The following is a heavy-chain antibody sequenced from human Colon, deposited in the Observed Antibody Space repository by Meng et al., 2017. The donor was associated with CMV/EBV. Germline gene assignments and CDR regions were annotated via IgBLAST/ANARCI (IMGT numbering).Heavy chain of an antibody. Sequence: GGSLRLSCTASGFRFDKFAMHWVRQAPGKGLEWVASITWNSGLKAYGESVKGRSSISRDNARNSLYLQINSLRVEDTAVYYCARVRDLYGSDGMDVWGQGTTVTVSS. CDR3: ARVRDLYGSDGMDV. CDR1: GFRFDKFA. CDR2: ITWNSGLK. J-gene: IGHJ6*02. D-gene: IGHD5-24*01. V-gene: IGHV3-9*01.